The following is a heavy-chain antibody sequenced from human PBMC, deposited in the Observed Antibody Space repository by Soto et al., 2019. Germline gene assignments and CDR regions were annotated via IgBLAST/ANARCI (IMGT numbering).Heavy chain of an antibody. D-gene: IGHD5-12*01. CDR2: IYHSGGT. Sequence: SETLSLTCSVSAGSISSDGFYWNWIRQPPGRGLEWIGYIYHSGGTYSSPSLRSRVTISVDTSKNQFTLKLSSVTAADTAVYFCARDRGGYGVFDYWGQGTLVTVSS. CDR3: ARDRGGYGVFDY. V-gene: IGHV4-31*03. CDR1: AGSISSDGFY. J-gene: IGHJ4*02.